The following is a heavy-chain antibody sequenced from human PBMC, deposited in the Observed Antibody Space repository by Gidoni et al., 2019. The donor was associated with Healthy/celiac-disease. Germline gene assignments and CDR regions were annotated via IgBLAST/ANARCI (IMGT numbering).Heavy chain of an antibody. V-gene: IGHV3-23*01. CDR3: GKGEEWELLQDY. D-gene: IGHD1-26*01. CDR2: ISGSGGST. J-gene: IGHJ4*02. Sequence: EVQLLESGGGLVQHGGSLRLSCAASGRTISSYAMSWVRQAPGKGLEWVSAISGSGGSTYYADSVKGRFTISRDNSKNTLYLQMNSLRAEDTAVYYCGKGEEWELLQDYWGQGTLVTVSS. CDR1: GRTISSYA.